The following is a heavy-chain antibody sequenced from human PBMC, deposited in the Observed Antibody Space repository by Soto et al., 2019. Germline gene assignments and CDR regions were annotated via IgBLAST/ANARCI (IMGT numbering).Heavy chain of an antibody. V-gene: IGHV1-18*01. Sequence: QVQLVQSGAEVKKPGASVKVSCKASGYTFTSYGISWVRQAPGQGPEWMGWISTNNGNTTYAQKIRGRVTMTTETSTSTAYMELSSLRSDDTAVYYCARHTSSWPFDYWGQGTLVTVSS. CDR3: ARHTSSWPFDY. CDR1: GYTFTSYG. J-gene: IGHJ4*02. CDR2: ISTNNGNT. D-gene: IGHD6-13*01.